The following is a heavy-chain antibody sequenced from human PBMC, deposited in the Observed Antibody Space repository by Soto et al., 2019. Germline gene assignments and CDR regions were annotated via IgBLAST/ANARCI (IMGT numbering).Heavy chain of an antibody. Sequence: EVQLLESGGGLVQPGGSLRLSCAASGFTFNNFAMNWVRQAPGKGLQWVSTISGSAASTFYADSVKGRFTISRDNLKNTLFLQMNSLRVEDTAIYYCAKDRRYHGSGNHLSGFDVWGQGTMVTVSS. CDR2: ISGSAAST. D-gene: IGHD3-10*01. V-gene: IGHV3-23*01. J-gene: IGHJ3*01. CDR1: GFTFNNFA. CDR3: AKDRRYHGSGNHLSGFDV.